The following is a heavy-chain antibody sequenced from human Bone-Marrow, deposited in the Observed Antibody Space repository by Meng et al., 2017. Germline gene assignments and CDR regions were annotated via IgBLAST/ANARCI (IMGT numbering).Heavy chain of an antibody. CDR3: AKDRDYGEYGDDAFDV. J-gene: IGHJ3*01. CDR1: GFTFNNTA. CDR2: IPPSGVRA. D-gene: IGHD4-17*01. Sequence: GESLKISCVASGFTFNNTAVNWVRQAPGKGLEWVSSIPPSGVRAYFAESVKGRFVISRDNSENTLYLEMNSLTAGDTAVYYCAKDRDYGEYGDDAFDVWGRGTMVTVSS. V-gene: IGHV3-23*01.